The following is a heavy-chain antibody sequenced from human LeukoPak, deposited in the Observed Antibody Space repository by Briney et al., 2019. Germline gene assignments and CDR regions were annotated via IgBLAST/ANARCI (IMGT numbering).Heavy chain of an antibody. CDR3: ASWRQQLVRWALDYYYYGMDV. Sequence: PGGSLRLSCAASGFTFSSYEMNWVRQAPGKGLEWVSYISSSGSTIYYADSVKGRFTISRDNAKNSLYLQMNSLRAEDTAVYYCASWRQQLVRWALDYYYYGMDVWGQGTTVTVSS. V-gene: IGHV3-48*03. D-gene: IGHD6-13*01. J-gene: IGHJ6*02. CDR2: ISSSGSTI. CDR1: GFTFSSYE.